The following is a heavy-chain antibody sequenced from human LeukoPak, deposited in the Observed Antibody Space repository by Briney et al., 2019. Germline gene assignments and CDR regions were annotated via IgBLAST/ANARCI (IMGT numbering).Heavy chain of an antibody. Sequence: PSETLSLTCTVSGGSFISGIYYWGWVRPPPGKGLEWIASIYYRGSTYYNQSLKSRVTISVDTSKKQFSLKVTSVTAADTAVYYCARLLPIAAAGGHYFDYWGQGTLVTVSS. D-gene: IGHD6-13*01. CDR1: GGSFISGIYY. CDR3: ARLLPIAAAGGHYFDY. CDR2: IYYRGST. J-gene: IGHJ4*02. V-gene: IGHV4-39*01.